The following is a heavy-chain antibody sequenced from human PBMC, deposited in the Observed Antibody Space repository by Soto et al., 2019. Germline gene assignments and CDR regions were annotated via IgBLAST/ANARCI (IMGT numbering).Heavy chain of an antibody. D-gene: IGHD3-3*01. CDR2: INHSGST. Sequence: PSETLSLTCAVYGGSFSGYYWSWIRQPPWKGLEWIGEINHSGSTNYNPSLKSRVTISVDTSKNQFSLKLSSVTAADTAVYYCAARDYDFWSGYYKGWFDPWGQGTLVTVSS. J-gene: IGHJ5*02. CDR1: GGSFSGYY. CDR3: AARDYDFWSGYYKGWFDP. V-gene: IGHV4-34*01.